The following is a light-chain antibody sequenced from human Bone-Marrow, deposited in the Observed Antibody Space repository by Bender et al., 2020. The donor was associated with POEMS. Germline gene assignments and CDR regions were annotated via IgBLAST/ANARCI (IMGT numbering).Light chain of an antibody. CDR1: AGTVTSGHY. CDR2: DAS. J-gene: IGLJ2*01. V-gene: IGLV7-46*01. Sequence: QAVVTQEPSLTVSPGGTVTLTCGSSAGTVTSGHYPYWFQQKPGQAPRTLIYDASTRPSWTPARFSGTLLGGKAALTLSGAHPEDEADYYCLLAYSGVRVFGGGTKLTVL. CDR3: LLAYSGVRV.